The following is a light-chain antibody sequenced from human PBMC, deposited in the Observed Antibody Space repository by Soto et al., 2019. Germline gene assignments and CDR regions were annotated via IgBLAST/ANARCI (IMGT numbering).Light chain of an antibody. Sequence: DIQMTQSPSSLSASVGDRVTITCRASQGITYDLAWYQQKPGKVPKLLIYAASTLQSGVPSRFSGGGSGADFTLTISSLQPEDVATYYCQNYNSAPLTFGGGTKVEIK. J-gene: IGKJ4*01. CDR3: QNYNSAPLT. CDR1: QGITYD. V-gene: IGKV1-27*01. CDR2: AAS.